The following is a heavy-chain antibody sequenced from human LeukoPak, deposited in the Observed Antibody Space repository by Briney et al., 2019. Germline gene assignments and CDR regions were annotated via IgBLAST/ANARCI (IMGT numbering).Heavy chain of an antibody. D-gene: IGHD6-13*01. CDR3: ARALNGQLADP. Sequence: GASVKVSCKASGGTFSSYAISWVRQAPGQGLEWMGRIIPILGIANYAQKLQGRVTMTTDTSTSTAYMELRSLRSDDTAVYYCARALNGQLADPWGQGTLVTVSS. V-gene: IGHV1-69*04. CDR1: GGTFSSYA. CDR2: IIPILGIA. J-gene: IGHJ5*02.